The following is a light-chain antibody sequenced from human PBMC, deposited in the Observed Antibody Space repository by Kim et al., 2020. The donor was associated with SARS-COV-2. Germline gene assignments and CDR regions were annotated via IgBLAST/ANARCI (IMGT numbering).Light chain of an antibody. CDR1: QAISDS. CDR3: QQYNNYPLT. Sequence: SVGDTVTITCRAGQAISDSLTWIQRKPEKAPKSLIYGASTLQRGVPSKFSGSGSGTDFTLPISSLQPEDSATYYCQQYNNYPLTFGGGTKVDIK. J-gene: IGKJ4*01. CDR2: GAS. V-gene: IGKV1-16*02.